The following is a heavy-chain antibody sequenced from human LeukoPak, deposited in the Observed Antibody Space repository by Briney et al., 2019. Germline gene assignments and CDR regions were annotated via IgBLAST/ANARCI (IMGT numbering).Heavy chain of an antibody. Sequence: SQTLSLIRTVSVGFISSYYWSWIRQPPGKGLEGIGYIYYSGSNNYNPSLKSRVSISVDTSKNQFSLKLSSVTAAYTAVYYCARRSPSSYDAFDIWGQGTMVTVSS. CDR2: IYYSGSN. D-gene: IGHD6-6*01. V-gene: IGHV4-59*08. CDR1: VGFISSYY. CDR3: ARRSPSSYDAFDI. J-gene: IGHJ3*02.